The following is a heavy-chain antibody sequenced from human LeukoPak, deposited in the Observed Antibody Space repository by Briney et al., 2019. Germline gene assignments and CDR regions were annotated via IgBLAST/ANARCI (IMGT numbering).Heavy chain of an antibody. V-gene: IGHV3-33*01. D-gene: IGHD2-2*01. Sequence: PGGSLRLSCAASGFTFSSYGMHWVRQAPGKGLERVAFIWYDGSNKYYADSVKGRFTISRDNSKNTLYLQMNSLRAEDTAVYYCARGGGYCSSTSCPENWFDPWGQGTLVTVSS. CDR3: ARGGGYCSSTSCPENWFDP. CDR1: GFTFSSYG. CDR2: IWYDGSNK. J-gene: IGHJ5*02.